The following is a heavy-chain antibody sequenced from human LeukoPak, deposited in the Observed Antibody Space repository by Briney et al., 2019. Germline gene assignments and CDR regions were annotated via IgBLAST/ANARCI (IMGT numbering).Heavy chain of an antibody. CDR2: ISAYNGNT. V-gene: IGHV1-18*01. Sequence: ASVKVSCKASGYTFTSYGISWVRQAPGQGLEWMGWISAYNGNTNYAQKLQGRVTITADKSTSTAYMELSSLRSEDTAVYYCARWATGYNLQPQYYYYGMDVWGQGTTVTVSS. CDR3: ARWATGYNLQPQYYYYGMDV. J-gene: IGHJ6*02. CDR1: GYTFTSYG. D-gene: IGHD3-9*01.